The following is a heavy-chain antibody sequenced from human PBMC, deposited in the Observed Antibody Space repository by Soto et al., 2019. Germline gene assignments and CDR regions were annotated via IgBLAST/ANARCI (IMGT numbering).Heavy chain of an antibody. CDR1: GFTVSNNY. CDR2: ITGDGGDT. Sequence: GGSLRLSCAASGFTVSNNYMSWVRQAPGKGLEWVSVITGDGGDTFHADSVRGRLTISRDNSRNTLYLQMDSLRAEDTALYYCAKGSATSRPYYFDYWGQGSLVTVSS. CDR3: AKGSATSRPYYFDY. V-gene: IGHV3-23*01. J-gene: IGHJ4*02.